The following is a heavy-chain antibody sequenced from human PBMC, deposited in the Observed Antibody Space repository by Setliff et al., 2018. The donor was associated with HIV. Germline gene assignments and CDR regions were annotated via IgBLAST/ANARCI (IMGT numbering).Heavy chain of an antibody. Sequence: TFNNCAVTWVRQAPGPGLEWMGGSIPLFGTTNYAPRLLGRVTMTTDTSTSTAYMELRSLSSDDTAVYYCAWVGAIATGGVRRAGGRNYFDYWGQGTLVTVSS. CDR3: AWVGAIATGGVRRAGGRNYFDY. D-gene: IGHD1-26*01. CDR2: SIPLFGTT. V-gene: IGHV1-69*05. CDR1: TFNNCA. J-gene: IGHJ4*02.